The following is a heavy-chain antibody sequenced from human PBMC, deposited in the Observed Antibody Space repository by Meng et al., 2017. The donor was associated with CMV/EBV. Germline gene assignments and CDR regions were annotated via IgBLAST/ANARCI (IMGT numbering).Heavy chain of an antibody. V-gene: IGHV3-48*03. CDR2: ISSSGSTI. J-gene: IGHJ6*02. CDR3: ARDPSIVVVPAAKYYYGMDV. D-gene: IGHD2-2*01. CDR1: GFTFSSYE. Sequence: GESLKISCAASGFTFSSYEMNWVRQAPGKGLEWVSYISSSGSTIYYADSVKGRFTISRDNAKNSLCLQMNSLRAEDTAVYYCARDPSIVVVPAAKYYYGMDVWGQGTTVTVSS.